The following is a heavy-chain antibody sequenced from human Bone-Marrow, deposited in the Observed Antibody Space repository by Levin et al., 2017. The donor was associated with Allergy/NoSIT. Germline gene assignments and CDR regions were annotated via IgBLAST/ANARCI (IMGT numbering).Heavy chain of an antibody. J-gene: IGHJ6*02. D-gene: IGHD3-9*01. Sequence: GESLKISCVASGFNFTNAWMSWVRQTPGKGLEWVGRIKSESDGGTTEYAAPVKGRFSVSRDDSKTTLYLEMKSLRSDDTGVYFCTTDRRWDSRGRYYYGMDVWGQGTTVTVSS. CDR2: IKSESDGGTT. CDR3: TTDRRWDSRGRYYYGMDV. V-gene: IGHV3-15*01. CDR1: GFNFTNAW.